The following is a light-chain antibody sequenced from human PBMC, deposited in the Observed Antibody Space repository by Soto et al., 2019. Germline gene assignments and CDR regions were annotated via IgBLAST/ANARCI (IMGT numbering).Light chain of an antibody. V-gene: IGLV3-1*01. CDR1: KLGNEY. J-gene: IGLJ3*02. CDR2: QHS. CDR3: QAWDSSIAV. Sequence: SYELTQPPSVSVSPGQTASITCSGDKLGNEYVFWYQQRPGQSPVLVIYQHSMRPSGISARFSGSTSGNTATLTISGTQTADEAGYYCQAWDSSIAVFGGGTQLTVL.